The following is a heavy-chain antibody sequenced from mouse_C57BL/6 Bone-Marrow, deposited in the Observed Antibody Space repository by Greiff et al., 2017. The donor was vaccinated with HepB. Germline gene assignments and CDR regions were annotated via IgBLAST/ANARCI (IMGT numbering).Heavy chain of an antibody. V-gene: IGHV5-4*03. CDR2: ISDGGSYT. J-gene: IGHJ3*01. Sequence: EVMLVESGGGLVKPGGSLKLSCAASGFTFSSYAMSWVRQTPEKRLEWVATISDGGSYTYYPDNVKGRFTISRDNAKNNLYLQISHLKSEDTAMYYCARFLPFAYWGQGTLVTVSA. CDR1: GFTFSSYA. CDR3: ARFLPFAY.